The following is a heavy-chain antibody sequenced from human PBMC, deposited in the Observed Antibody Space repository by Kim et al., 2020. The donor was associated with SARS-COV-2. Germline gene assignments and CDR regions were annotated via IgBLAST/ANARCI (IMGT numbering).Heavy chain of an antibody. CDR1: GFTFSSYS. J-gene: IGHJ5*02. D-gene: IGHD6-13*01. CDR2: ISSSSSYI. V-gene: IGHV3-21*01. CDR3: ARGSSSRSLGYWLDP. Sequence: GGSLRLSCAASGFTFSSYSMHWVRQAPGKGLEWVSSISSSSSYIYYADSEKGRFTITRDNAKNSLYLQMNSLRAEDTAVYYCARGSSSRSLGYWLDPWAQETLVTVSS.